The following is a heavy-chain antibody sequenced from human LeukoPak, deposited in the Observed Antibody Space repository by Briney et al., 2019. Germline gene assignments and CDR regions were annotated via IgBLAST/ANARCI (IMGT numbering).Heavy chain of an antibody. CDR3: AKAVGRISWSFDY. CDR2: ISYDGSDK. V-gene: IGHV3-30*18. Sequence: PGGSLRLSCEASGFTFSTYAMHWVRQPPGKGLEWVALISYDGSDKIYTDSVKGRFTISRDNSESTLYLQMDSLRGDDAAVYYCAKAVGRISWSFDYWGQGALVTVSS. J-gene: IGHJ4*02. CDR1: GFTFSTYA. D-gene: IGHD6-13*01.